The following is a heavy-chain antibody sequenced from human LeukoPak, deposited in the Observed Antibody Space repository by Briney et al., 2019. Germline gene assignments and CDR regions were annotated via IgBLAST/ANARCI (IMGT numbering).Heavy chain of an antibody. V-gene: IGHV3-13*01. CDR1: GFILSNYD. D-gene: IGHD6-19*01. Sequence: GGSLRLTCAASGFILSNYDMHWVRQRPGKGLEWVSTIGTAGDTYYADSVEGRFTISRESAMNSLSLQMNTLRGGDTAHYYCAREYVLAVAGTNYYHGVDVWGQGTMVTVSS. CDR2: IGTAGDT. J-gene: IGHJ6*02. CDR3: AREYVLAVAGTNYYHGVDV.